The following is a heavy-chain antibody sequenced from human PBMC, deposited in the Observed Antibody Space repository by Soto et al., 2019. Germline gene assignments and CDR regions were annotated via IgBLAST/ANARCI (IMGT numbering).Heavy chain of an antibody. CDR1: GYSFTSYW. Sequence: GESLKISCKGSGYSFTSYWISWVRQMPGKGLEWMGRIDPSDSYTNYSPSFQGHVTISADKSISTAYLQWSSLKASDTAMYYCARRIGYSYGYDYYYGMDCWGQGTTVTVAS. CDR2: IDPSDSYT. J-gene: IGHJ6*02. V-gene: IGHV5-10-1*01. CDR3: ARRIGYSYGYDYYYGMDC. D-gene: IGHD5-18*01.